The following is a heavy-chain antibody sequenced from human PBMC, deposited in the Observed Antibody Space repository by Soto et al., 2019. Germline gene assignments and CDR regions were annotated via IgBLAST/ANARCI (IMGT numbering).Heavy chain of an antibody. J-gene: IGHJ4*02. CDR3: AKAAGEITVITSFDH. CDR1: GFSFNKYA. Sequence: GGSLRLSCVASGFSFNKYALAWLRQAPGKGLELVSAISDSGASTYDADSVNGRITISRDNTNNTLYLQMNSLRADATAEYYCAKAAGEITVITSFDHWGQGTPVTVSS. D-gene: IGHD4-17*01. CDR2: ISDSGAST. V-gene: IGHV3-23*01.